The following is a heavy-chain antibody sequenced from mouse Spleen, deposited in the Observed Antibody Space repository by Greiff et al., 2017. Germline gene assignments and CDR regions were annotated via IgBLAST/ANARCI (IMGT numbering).Heavy chain of an antibody. CDR1: GYTFTSYW. D-gene: IGHD1-1*01. Sequence: QLQQPGAELVKPGASVKVSRKASGYTFTSYWMHWVKQRPGQGLEGIGRIHPSDSDTNYNQKFKGKATLTVDKSSSTAYMQLSSLTSEDSAVYYCAIIYGSSDELAYWGQGTLVTVSA. J-gene: IGHJ3*01. CDR3: AIIYGSSDELAY. V-gene: IGHV1-74*01. CDR2: IHPSDSDT.